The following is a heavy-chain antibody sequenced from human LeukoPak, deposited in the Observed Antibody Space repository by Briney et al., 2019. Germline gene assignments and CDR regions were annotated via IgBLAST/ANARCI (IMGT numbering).Heavy chain of an antibody. CDR2: ISSSGGGT. V-gene: IGHV3-23*01. Sequence: GGSLRLSCAASGFTFSSYSMNWVRQAPGKGLEWVSSISSSGGGTYYADSVKGRFTISRDNSKNTLSLQMNSLKAEDTAVYYCAKINSGSYTDYWGQGTLVTVSS. J-gene: IGHJ4*02. D-gene: IGHD1-26*01. CDR3: AKINSGSYTDY. CDR1: GFTFSSYS.